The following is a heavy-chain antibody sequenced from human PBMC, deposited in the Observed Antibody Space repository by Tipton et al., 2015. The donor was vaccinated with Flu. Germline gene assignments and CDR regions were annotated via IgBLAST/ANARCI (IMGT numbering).Heavy chain of an antibody. V-gene: IGHV4-4*07. CDR2: IYTSGST. Sequence: TLSLTCTVSGGSISSYYWSWIRQPAGKGLEWIGRIYTSGSTNYNPSLKSRVTMSVDTSKNQFSLKLSPVTAADTAVYYCARSARIAAGYWYFDLWGRGTLVTVSS. CDR1: GGSISSYY. J-gene: IGHJ2*01. D-gene: IGHD6-13*01. CDR3: ARSARIAAGYWYFDL.